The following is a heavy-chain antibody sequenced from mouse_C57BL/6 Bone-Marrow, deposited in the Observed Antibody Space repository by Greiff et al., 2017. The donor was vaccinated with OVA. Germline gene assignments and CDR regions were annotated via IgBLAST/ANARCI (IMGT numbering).Heavy chain of an antibody. Sequence: QVQLQRSGAELVRPGASVKLSCKASGYTFTDYYINWVKQRPGQGLEWIAWIYPGSGNTYYNETFKGKATLTADKSSSTAYMQLSSLTSEDSAVYFCARRGGYWGQGTTLTVSS. CDR2: IYPGSGNT. CDR1: GYTFTDYY. V-gene: IGHV1-76*01. CDR3: ARRGGY. J-gene: IGHJ2*01.